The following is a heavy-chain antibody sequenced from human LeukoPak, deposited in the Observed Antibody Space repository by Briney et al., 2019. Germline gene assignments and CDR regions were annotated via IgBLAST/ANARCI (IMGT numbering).Heavy chain of an antibody. D-gene: IGHD5-18*01. CDR1: GFIFSSYS. CDR3: ARDDGYSYGFPY. V-gene: IGHV3-21*01. J-gene: IGHJ4*02. Sequence: GGSLRLSRAVSGFIFSSYSMNWVRQAPGKGLEWVSSISSSSSYIYYADSMKGRFTISRDNAKNSLYLQMNSLRAEDTAVYYCARDDGYSYGFPYWGQGTLVTVSS. CDR2: ISSSSSYI.